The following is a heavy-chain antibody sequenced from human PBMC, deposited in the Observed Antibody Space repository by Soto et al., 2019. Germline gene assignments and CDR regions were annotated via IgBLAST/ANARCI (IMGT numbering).Heavy chain of an antibody. Sequence: EVQLLESGGGLVQPGGSLRLSCAASGFTFSSYAMSWVRQAQGQGLEWVSAISGSGGSTYYADSVKGRFTITRDNSKNTLYLQMNSLRAEDTAVYYCAKQPGGWLQWLVYFDYWGQGTLVTVSS. V-gene: IGHV3-23*01. CDR2: ISGSGGST. J-gene: IGHJ4*02. D-gene: IGHD6-19*01. CDR1: GFTFSSYA. CDR3: AKQPGGWLQWLVYFDY.